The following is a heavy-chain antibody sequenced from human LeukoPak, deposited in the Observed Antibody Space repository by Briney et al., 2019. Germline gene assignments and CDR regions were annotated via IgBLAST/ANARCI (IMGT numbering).Heavy chain of an antibody. V-gene: IGHV3-20*04. D-gene: IGHD3-16*01. Sequence: PGGSLRLSCAASGFIFDDHGMSWVRQAPGKGLEWVSGINWIGGSTGYADSVKGRFTISRDNAKNSLYLQMNSLRVEDTALYYCARVSGGGEWRWIYYYYMDVWGKGTTVTVSS. CDR3: ARVSGGGEWRWIYYYYMDV. CDR2: INWIGGST. CDR1: GFIFDDHG. J-gene: IGHJ6*03.